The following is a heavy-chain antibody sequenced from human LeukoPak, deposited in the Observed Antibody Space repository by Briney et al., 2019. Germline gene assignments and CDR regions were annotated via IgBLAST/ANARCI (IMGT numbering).Heavy chain of an antibody. CDR1: GGSISSYY. CDR3: ARVRPPWYFEY. V-gene: IGHV4-59*01. J-gene: IGHJ4*02. Sequence: NSSETLSLTCTVSGGSISSYYWGWIRQPPGKGLEWIGNIYYSGSTNYNPSLKSRVTISVDTSKNQFSLKLSSVTAADTAVYYCARVRPPWYFEYWGQGTLFTVSS. CDR2: IYYSGST.